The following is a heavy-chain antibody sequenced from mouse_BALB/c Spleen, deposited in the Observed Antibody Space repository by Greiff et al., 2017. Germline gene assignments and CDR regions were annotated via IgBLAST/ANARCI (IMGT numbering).Heavy chain of an antibody. V-gene: IGHV5-6*02. CDR2: ISSGGSYT. CDR3: ARHAYGNYDWYFDV. J-gene: IGHJ1*01. CDR1: GFTFSSYG. D-gene: IGHD2-1*01. Sequence: DVKLVESGGDLVKPGGSLKLSCAASGFTFSSYGMSWVRQTPDKRLEWVATISSGGSYTYYPDSVKGRFTISRDNAKNTLYLQMSSLKSEDTAMYYCARHAYGNYDWYFDVWGAGTTVTVSS.